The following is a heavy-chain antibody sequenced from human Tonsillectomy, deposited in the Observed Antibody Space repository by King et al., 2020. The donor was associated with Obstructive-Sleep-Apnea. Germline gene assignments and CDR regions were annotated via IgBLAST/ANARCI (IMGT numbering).Heavy chain of an antibody. CDR1: GGSISTYY. V-gene: IGHV4-59*01. J-gene: IGHJ4*02. Sequence: VQLQESGPGLVKPSETLSLTCAVSGGSISTYYWNWIRQPPGKGLEWIGYIYHTGNTYYNPSLKSRVTLSVDTSKNQFSLELRSVSAADTAVYYCARAIGVSFYSDSSGFIPQPGLDFWGQGTLVTVSS. CDR2: IYHTGNT. CDR3: ARAIGVSFYSDSSGFIPQPGLDF. D-gene: IGHD3-22*01.